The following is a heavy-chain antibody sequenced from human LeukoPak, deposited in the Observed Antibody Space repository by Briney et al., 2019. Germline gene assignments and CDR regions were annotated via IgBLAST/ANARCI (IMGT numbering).Heavy chain of an antibody. CDR3: AKDIIAAPDY. CDR1: GGSISSGSQY. V-gene: IGHV4-61*02. J-gene: IGHJ4*02. D-gene: IGHD6-6*01. CDR2: IYSRGST. Sequence: SETLSLTCTVSGGSISSGSQYWSWIRQPAGKGLEWIGRIYSRGSTNSNPSLKSRVTISLDTSKNQFSLKLTSVTAADTAVYYCAKDIIAAPDYWGQGTLVTVSS.